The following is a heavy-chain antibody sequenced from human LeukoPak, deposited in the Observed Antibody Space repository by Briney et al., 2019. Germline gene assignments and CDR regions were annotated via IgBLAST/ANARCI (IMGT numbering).Heavy chain of an antibody. Sequence: ASVKVSCKASGYTFTGYYMHWVRQAPGQGLEWMGWINPNSGGTNYAQKFQGRVTMTRDTSITTAYMELSRLTSGDTAVYYCARDEFESTNYHFDYWGQGTLVTVSS. V-gene: IGHV1-2*02. D-gene: IGHD1-7*01. CDR1: GYTFTGYY. CDR3: ARDEFESTNYHFDY. CDR2: INPNSGGT. J-gene: IGHJ4*02.